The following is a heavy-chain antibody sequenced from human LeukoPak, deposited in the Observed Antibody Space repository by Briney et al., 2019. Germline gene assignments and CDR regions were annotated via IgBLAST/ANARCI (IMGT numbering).Heavy chain of an antibody. V-gene: IGHV3-21*01. CDR1: GFTFSSYS. CDR2: ISSSSSYI. Sequence: GGSLRLSCAASGFTFSSYSMNWVRQAPGKGLEWVSSISSSSSYIYYADSVKGRFTISRDNAKNSLYLQMDSLRAEDTAVYYCARDRDYYDSSGKLRDWGQGTLVTVSS. D-gene: IGHD3-22*01. J-gene: IGHJ4*02. CDR3: ARDRDYYDSSGKLRD.